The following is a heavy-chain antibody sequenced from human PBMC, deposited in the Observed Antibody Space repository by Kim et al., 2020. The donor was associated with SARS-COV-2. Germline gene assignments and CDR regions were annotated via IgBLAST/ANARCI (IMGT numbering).Heavy chain of an antibody. V-gene: IGHV3-30*02. J-gene: IGHJ4*02. Sequence: DSVKVRFTIPRDNSKNKLYLQMNSLRAEDTAGYCCAKARLLWFGESTLAYWGQGTLVTVSS. CDR3: AKARLLWFGESTLAY. D-gene: IGHD3-10*01.